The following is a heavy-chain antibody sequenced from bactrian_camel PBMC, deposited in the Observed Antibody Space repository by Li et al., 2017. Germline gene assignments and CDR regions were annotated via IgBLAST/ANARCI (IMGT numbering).Heavy chain of an antibody. V-gene: IGHV3S57*01. CDR2: IDGAGST. Sequence: AGGSLRLSCSASGYTMRNYCMAWFRQVPGKEREGVAVIDGAGSTIYADSVKGRFTISRGNAKNTVYLQMNSLKSEDAALYYCATDSVWRGYGGFGYWGQGTQVTVS. D-gene: IGHD5*01. CDR3: ATDSVWRGYGGFGY. J-gene: IGHJ6*01. CDR1: GYTMRNYC.